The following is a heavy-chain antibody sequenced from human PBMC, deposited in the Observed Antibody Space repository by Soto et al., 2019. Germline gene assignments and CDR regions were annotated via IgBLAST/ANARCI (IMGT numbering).Heavy chain of an antibody. CDR3: ARAGGAYSSSPGDWFDP. CDR1: GGSISSGGYY. CDR2: IYYSGST. J-gene: IGHJ5*02. V-gene: IGHV4-31*03. Sequence: PSETLSLTCTVSGGSISSGGYYWSWIRQHPGKGLEWIGYIYYSGSTYYNPSLKSRVTISVDTSKNQFSLKLSSVTAADTAVYYCARAGGAYSSSPGDWFDPWGQGTLVTVSS. D-gene: IGHD6-6*01.